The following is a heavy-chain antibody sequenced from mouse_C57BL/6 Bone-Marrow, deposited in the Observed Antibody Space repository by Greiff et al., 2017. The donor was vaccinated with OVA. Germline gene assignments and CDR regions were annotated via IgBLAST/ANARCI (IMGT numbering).Heavy chain of an antibody. CDR2: INPNYGTT. J-gene: IGHJ4*01. CDR1: GYSFTDYN. D-gene: IGHD2-1*01. Sequence: VQLKQSGPELVKPGASVKISCKASGYSFTDYNMNWVKQSPGKSLEWIGVINPNYGTTSSNQKFKGKATLTVDQSSSTAYMQLNSLTSEDSAVYNCAREGIYYGNYDYAMGYWGQGTSVTVSS. CDR3: AREGIYYGNYDYAMGY. V-gene: IGHV1-39*01.